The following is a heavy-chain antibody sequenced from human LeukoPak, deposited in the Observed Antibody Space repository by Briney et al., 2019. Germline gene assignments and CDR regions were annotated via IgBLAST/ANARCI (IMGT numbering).Heavy chain of an antibody. D-gene: IGHD3-3*01. CDR2: INHSGST. CDR1: GGSFSGYY. V-gene: IGHV4-34*01. Sequence: SETLSLTCAVYGGSFSGYYWSWIRQPPGKGLEWIGEINHSGSTNYNPSLKSRVTISVDTSKNQFSLKLSSVTAADTAVYYCARERFLERSGGAFDIWGQGTMVTVSS. J-gene: IGHJ3*02. CDR3: ARERFLERSGGAFDI.